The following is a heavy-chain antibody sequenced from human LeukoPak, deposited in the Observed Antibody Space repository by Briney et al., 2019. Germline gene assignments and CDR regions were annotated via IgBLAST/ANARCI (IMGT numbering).Heavy chain of an antibody. CDR3: SHGSGTH. CDR2: IYSGGST. J-gene: IGHJ4*02. Sequence: GESLTLSCAASGFTVSSNYMSWVRQAPGKGLEWVSVIYSGGSTHYADSVKGRFTISRDHSKNTLFLQMNSLRADDTAVYYCSHGSGTHWGQGTLVTVSS. D-gene: IGHD3-10*01. CDR1: GFTVSSNY. V-gene: IGHV3-53*01.